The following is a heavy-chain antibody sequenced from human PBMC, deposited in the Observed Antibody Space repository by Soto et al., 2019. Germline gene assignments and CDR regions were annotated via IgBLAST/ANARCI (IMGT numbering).Heavy chain of an antibody. CDR3: ATRDSSRFY. V-gene: IGHV4-4*02. CDR2: SHQSGNT. J-gene: IGHJ4*02. D-gene: IGHD6-13*01. Sequence: QVQLQESGPGLLKPSGTLSLTCGVSGVSISSNDWWTWVRQPPGKGLEWIGESHQSGNTNYNSSLESRVTISVDKSKNQFALKLTSVTVADTAVYYCATRDSSRFYWGQGTLVTVSS. CDR1: GVSISSNDW.